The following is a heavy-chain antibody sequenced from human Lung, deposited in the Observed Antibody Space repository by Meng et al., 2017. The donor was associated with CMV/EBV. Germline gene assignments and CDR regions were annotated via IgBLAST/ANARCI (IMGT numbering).Heavy chain of an antibody. V-gene: IGHV4-31*03. CDR1: GGSISSGGYY. Sequence: QVHLQEPGPGLVNPSQTLSLTCTVSGGSISSGGYYWSWIRQHPGKGLEWIGYIHSSGSTYYNPSLRSRLTISVGTSKNQFSLKLSSVTAADTAVYYCARASYGSGSPLGESWFDPWGQGTLVTVSS. CDR2: IHSSGST. CDR3: ARASYGSGSPLGESWFDP. J-gene: IGHJ5*02. D-gene: IGHD3-10*01.